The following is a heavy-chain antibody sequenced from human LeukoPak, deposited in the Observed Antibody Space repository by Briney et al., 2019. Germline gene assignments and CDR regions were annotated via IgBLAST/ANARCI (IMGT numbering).Heavy chain of an antibody. CDR3: AKDRLLLARGVIDAFDI. CDR1: GFTFSTYG. D-gene: IGHD3-10*01. J-gene: IGHJ3*02. Sequence: GGPLRLSCAASGFTFSTYGMHWVRQAPGKGLEWVAVISYDGDNKYFADSVKGRFTISRDNSKNTLYLQMNSLRAEDTAVYYCAKDRLLLARGVIDAFDIWGQGTMVTVSS. CDR2: ISYDGDNK. V-gene: IGHV3-30*18.